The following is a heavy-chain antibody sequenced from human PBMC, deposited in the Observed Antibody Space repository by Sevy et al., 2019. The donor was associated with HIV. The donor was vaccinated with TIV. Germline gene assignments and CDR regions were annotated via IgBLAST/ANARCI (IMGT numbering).Heavy chain of an antibody. V-gene: IGHV1-46*03. CDR1: GYTFTTYF. D-gene: IGHD3-9*01. J-gene: IGHJ3*02. CDR3: ASRRDITVFEDAFDI. CDR2: IYPSGGSA. Sequence: ASVKVSCKASGYTFTTYFIHWVRQAPGQGLEWMGIIYPSGGSASYAQKFQGRVTMTRDTSTSTVYMELSNLRSEETAVYYCASRRDITVFEDAFDIWGQGTMVTVSS.